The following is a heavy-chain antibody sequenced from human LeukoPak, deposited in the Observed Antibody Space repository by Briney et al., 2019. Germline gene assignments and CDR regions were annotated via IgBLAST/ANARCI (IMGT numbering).Heavy chain of an antibody. J-gene: IGHJ6*03. CDR2: IIPIFGTA. D-gene: IGHD1-26*01. CDR1: GGTFSSYA. Sequence: SVKVSCKASGGTFSSYAISWVRQAPGQGLEWMGGIIPIFGTANYAQKFQGRVTITTDEPTSTAYMELSSLRSEDTAVYYCASSVGHSYYYYYMDVWGKGTTVTVSS. V-gene: IGHV1-69*05. CDR3: ASSVGHSYYYYYMDV.